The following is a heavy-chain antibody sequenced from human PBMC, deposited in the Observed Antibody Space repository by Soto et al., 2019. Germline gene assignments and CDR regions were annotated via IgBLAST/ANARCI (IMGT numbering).Heavy chain of an antibody. CDR2: ISGSGVGP. V-gene: IGHV3-23*01. CDR3: AKSRVIVVPAALDY. D-gene: IGHD1-26*01. CDR1: GFSIRNYI. Sequence: PGGSLCLTCAASGFSIRNYIRSWLVQDPGKGLEWVSPISGSGVGPSYADSVRGRFTISSDNSNNTLYLQMSSLRAEDTAVYYCAKSRVIVVPAALDYWGQGTLVTVSS. J-gene: IGHJ4*02.